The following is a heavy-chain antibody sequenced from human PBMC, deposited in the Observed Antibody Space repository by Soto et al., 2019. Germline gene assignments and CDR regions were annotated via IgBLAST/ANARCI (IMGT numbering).Heavy chain of an antibody. J-gene: IGHJ1*01. CDR1: GFTFSSYA. Sequence: GSLRLSCAAAGFTFSSYAMSWVRQAPGKGMEWVSGISGSGDSTYYADSVKGRFTISRDNSKNTLYLQMNSLRAEDTAVYYCAKGVPGIAVAGTGYFQHWGQGTLVTVSS. CDR3: AKGVPGIAVAGTGYFQH. D-gene: IGHD6-19*01. V-gene: IGHV3-23*01. CDR2: ISGSGDST.